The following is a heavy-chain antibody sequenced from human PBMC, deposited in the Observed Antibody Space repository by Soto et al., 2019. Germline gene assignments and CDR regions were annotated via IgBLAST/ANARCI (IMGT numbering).Heavy chain of an antibody. CDR2: INHSGST. V-gene: IGHV4-34*01. J-gene: IGHJ5*02. Sequence: QVQLQQWGAGLLKPSETLSLTCAVSGGSFSGYYWSWIRQPPGKGLEWIGEINHSGSTNYNPSLKSRVTISVDTSKNQFSLKLSSVTAADTAVYYCARVPVVAALGWFDPWGQGTLVTVSS. D-gene: IGHD2-15*01. CDR1: GGSFSGYY. CDR3: ARVPVVAALGWFDP.